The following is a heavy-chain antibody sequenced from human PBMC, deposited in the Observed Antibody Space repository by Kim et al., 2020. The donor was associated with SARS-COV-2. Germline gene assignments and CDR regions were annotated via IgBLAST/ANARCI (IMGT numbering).Heavy chain of an antibody. D-gene: IGHD3-9*01. V-gene: IGHV1-8*02. J-gene: IGHJ4*02. CDR1: GYTFTSYD. Sequence: ASVKVSCKASGYTFTSYDFNWVRQATGQGLEWMGWMNPNSGNTGYAQKFQDRVTMIRNTSISTAYMELSSLRSEDTAVYYCARGTYYDILTGYQFPDYWGQGTLVTVSS. CDR3: ARGTYYDILTGYQFPDY. CDR2: MNPNSGNT.